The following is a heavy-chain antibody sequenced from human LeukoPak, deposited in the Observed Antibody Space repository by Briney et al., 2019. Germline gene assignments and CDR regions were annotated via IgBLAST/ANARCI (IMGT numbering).Heavy chain of an antibody. J-gene: IGHJ3*02. Sequence: SGTLSLTCAVSGGSISSSNWWSWVRQPPGKGLEWIGEIYHSGSTYYNPSLKSRVTISVDTSKNQFSLKLSSVTAADTAVYYCARHDGSGSLHAFDIWGQGTMVTVSS. CDR3: ARHDGSGSLHAFDI. CDR1: GGSISSSNW. CDR2: IYHSGST. V-gene: IGHV4-4*02. D-gene: IGHD3-10*01.